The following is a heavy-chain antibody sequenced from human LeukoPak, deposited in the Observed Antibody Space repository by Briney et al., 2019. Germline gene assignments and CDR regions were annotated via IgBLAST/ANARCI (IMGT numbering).Heavy chain of an antibody. CDR3: ARGWGYFDY. J-gene: IGHJ4*02. D-gene: IGHD7-27*01. CDR2: IYYSGST. CDR1: GGSMRSHY. V-gene: IGHV4-59*08. Sequence: SETLSLTCTVSGGSMRSHYWSWIRQPPGKGLEWIGYIYYSGSTNYNPSLKSRVTISVGTSKNQFSLKLSSVTAADTAVYYCARGWGYFDYWGQGTLVTVSS.